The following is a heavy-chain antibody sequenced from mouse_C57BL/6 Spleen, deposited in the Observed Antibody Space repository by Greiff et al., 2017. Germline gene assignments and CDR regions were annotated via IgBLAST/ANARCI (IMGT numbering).Heavy chain of an antibody. V-gene: IGHV1-18*01. Sequence: EVQLQQSGPELVKPGASVKIPCKASGYTFTDYNMDWVKQSHGKSLEWIGDINPNNGGTIYNQKFKGKATLTVDKSSSTAYMELRSLTSEDTAVYYCARYGYYGSSYWYFDVWGTGTTVTVSS. CDR2: INPNNGGT. CDR3: ARYGYYGSSYWYFDV. J-gene: IGHJ1*03. D-gene: IGHD1-1*01. CDR1: GYTFTDYN.